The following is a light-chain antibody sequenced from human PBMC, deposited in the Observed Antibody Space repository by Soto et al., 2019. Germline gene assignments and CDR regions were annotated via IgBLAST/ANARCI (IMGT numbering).Light chain of an antibody. Sequence: DIQMTQSPSFVSASVGDRVTITCRASQGISNWLAWYQQKPGKAPKLLIYQASNLQRGVPSRFSGSGFGTEFTLTISSLQPADFSMYYCQQYNSHWSWTFGQGTKVDIK. CDR3: QQYNSHWSWT. CDR1: QGISNW. CDR2: QAS. V-gene: IGKV1-5*03. J-gene: IGKJ1*01.